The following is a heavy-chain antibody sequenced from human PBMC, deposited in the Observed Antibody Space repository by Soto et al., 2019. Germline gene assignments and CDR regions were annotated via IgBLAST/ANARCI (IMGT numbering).Heavy chain of an antibody. CDR3: AKVVVRGVITGHFDY. CDR1: GFTFSSYG. CDR2: ISYDGSNK. D-gene: IGHD3-10*01. Sequence: QVQLVESGGGVVQPGRSLRLSCAASGFTFSSYGMHWVRQAPGKGLEWVAVISYDGSNKYYADSVKGRFTISRDNSKNTLYLQMNRLRAEDTAVYYCAKVVVRGVITGHFDYWGQGTLVTVSS. V-gene: IGHV3-30*18. J-gene: IGHJ4*02.